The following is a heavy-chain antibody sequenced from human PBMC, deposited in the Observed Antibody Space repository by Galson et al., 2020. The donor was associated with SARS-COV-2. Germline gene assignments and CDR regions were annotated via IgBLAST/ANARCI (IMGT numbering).Heavy chain of an antibody. D-gene: IGHD3-9*01. Sequence: QTLTLTCTFSGFSLSTSGMCVSWICQPPGKALEWLALIDWDDDKYYSTSLKTRLTISKDTSKNQVVLTMTNMDPVDTATYYCARTTYDILTGYYNAFDIWGQGTMVTVSS. V-gene: IGHV2-70*01. CDR3: ARTTYDILTGYYNAFDI. CDR1: GFSLSTSGMC. CDR2: IDWDDDK. J-gene: IGHJ3*02.